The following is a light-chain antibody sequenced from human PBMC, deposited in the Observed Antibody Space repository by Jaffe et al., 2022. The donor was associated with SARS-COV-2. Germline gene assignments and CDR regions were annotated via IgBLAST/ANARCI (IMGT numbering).Light chain of an antibody. V-gene: IGLV1-51*01. CDR1: SSNIGNNY. Sequence: QSLLTQPPSLSAAPGQKVTISCSGSSSNIGNNYVSWYQQLPGTAPKLLIYDNDKRPSGIPDRFSGSKSGTSATLGITGLQTGDEADYYCGTWDSSLSAGLFGGGTKLTVL. CDR3: GTWDSSLSAGL. CDR2: DND. J-gene: IGLJ2*01.